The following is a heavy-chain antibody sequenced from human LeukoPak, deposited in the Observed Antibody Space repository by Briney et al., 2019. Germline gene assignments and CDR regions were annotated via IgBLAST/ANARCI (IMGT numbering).Heavy chain of an antibody. CDR2: INPNSGGT. Sequence: ASVKVSCKASGYTFTGYYMHWVRQAPGQGLEWMGWINPNSGGTNFAQKFQGRVTMTRDTSISTAHMELSRLRSDDTAVYYCAREETNFDYWGQGTLVTVSS. V-gene: IGHV1-2*02. CDR1: GYTFTGYY. CDR3: AREETNFDY. J-gene: IGHJ4*02.